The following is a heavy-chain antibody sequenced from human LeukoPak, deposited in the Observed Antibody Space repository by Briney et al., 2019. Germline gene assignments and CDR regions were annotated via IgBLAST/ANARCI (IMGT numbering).Heavy chain of an antibody. CDR3: ARVIEYSSSLYNWFDP. V-gene: IGHV1-69*05. CDR1: GGTFSSYA. D-gene: IGHD6-6*01. J-gene: IGHJ5*02. CDR2: IIPIFGTA. Sequence: SVKVSCKASGGTFSSYAISWVRQAPGQGLEWMGGIIPIFGTANYAQKFQGRVTITTDESTSTAYMELSSLRSEDTAVYYCARVIEYSSSLYNWFDPWGQRTLVTVSS.